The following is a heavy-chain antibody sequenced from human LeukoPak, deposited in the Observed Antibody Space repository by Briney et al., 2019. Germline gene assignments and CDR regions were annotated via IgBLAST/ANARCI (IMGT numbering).Heavy chain of an antibody. V-gene: IGHV1-69*05. CDR3: ARGLVQGLWVPYYMDV. CDR1: GGTFSSYA. D-gene: IGHD3-10*01. CDR2: IIPIFGTA. Sequence: GASVKVSCKASGGTFSSYAISWVRQAPGQGLEWMGGIIPIFGTANYAQKFQGRVTITTDESTSTAYMELSSLRSEDTAVYYCARGLVQGLWVPYYMDVWGKGTTVTVSS. J-gene: IGHJ6*03.